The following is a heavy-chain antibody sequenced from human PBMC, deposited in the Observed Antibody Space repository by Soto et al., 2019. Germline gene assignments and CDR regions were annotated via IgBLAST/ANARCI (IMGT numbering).Heavy chain of an antibody. V-gene: IGHV5-51*01. D-gene: IGHD3-10*02. CDR2: IYPDDSDT. CDR3: ARQLLGSGSYYLDS. J-gene: IGHJ4*02. CDR1: GVSFSHYW. Sequence: ESLKISFKGSGVSFSHYWIGWVRQIPGKGLEWMGVIYPDDSDTKYSLSFEDHVTISADKSISTAYLQWSGLEASDTAMYYCARQLLGSGSYYLDSWGQGTQVTVSS.